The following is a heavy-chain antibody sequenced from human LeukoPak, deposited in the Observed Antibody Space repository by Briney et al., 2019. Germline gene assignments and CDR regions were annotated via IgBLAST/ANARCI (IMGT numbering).Heavy chain of an antibody. D-gene: IGHD6-6*01. Sequence: VASVKVSCKASGYTFTGYYMHWVRQAPGQGLEWMGIINPSGGSTSYAQKFQGRVTMTRDMSTSTVYMELSSLRSEDTAVYYCARDSYYSSSSLGFDYWGQGTLVTVSS. CDR1: GYTFTGYY. V-gene: IGHV1-46*01. J-gene: IGHJ4*02. CDR2: INPSGGST. CDR3: ARDSYYSSSSLGFDY.